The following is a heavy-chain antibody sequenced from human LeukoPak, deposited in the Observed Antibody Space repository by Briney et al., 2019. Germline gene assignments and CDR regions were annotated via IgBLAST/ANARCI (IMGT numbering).Heavy chain of an antibody. CDR2: IWYDGSNK. CDR3: AREDSSSVFDY. D-gene: IGHD6-13*01. J-gene: IGHJ4*02. V-gene: IGHV3-33*01. Sequence: GGSLRLSCAPSGFTFSSFGMHWVRQAPGKGLEWVADIWYDGSNKYYEDSVKGRFTISRDNSKNTLYLQMNSLRAEDTAVYYCAREDSSSVFDYWGQGTLVTVSS. CDR1: GFTFSSFG.